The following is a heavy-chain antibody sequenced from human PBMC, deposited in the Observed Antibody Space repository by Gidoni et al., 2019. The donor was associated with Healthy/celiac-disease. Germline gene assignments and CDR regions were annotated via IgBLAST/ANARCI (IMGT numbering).Heavy chain of an antibody. CDR1: GYIFTGSY. CDR3: ARVNYDYVWGSYRYSYFDY. J-gene: IGHJ4*02. Sequence: QVQLVQSGAEVKKPGASVKVSCKAAGYIFTGSYMHWVRQAPGQGLEWMGWINPNSGGTNYAQKFQGWVTMTRDTSISTAYMELSRLRSDDTAVYYCARVNYDYVWGSYRYSYFDYWGQGTLVTVSS. V-gene: IGHV1-2*04. CDR2: INPNSGGT. D-gene: IGHD3-16*02.